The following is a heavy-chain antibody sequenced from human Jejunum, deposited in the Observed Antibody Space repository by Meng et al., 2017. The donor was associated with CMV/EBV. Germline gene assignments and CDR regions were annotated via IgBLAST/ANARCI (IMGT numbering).Heavy chain of an antibody. CDR2: ISWKSDSI. CDR3: AKSIKYVLTAGHFDS. D-gene: IGHD6-13*01. Sequence: FTFDDYAMQWVRQAAGKGLEWVSGISWKSDSIVYADSVKGRFTIYRDNAKNSLYLQMDSLRPEDVAFYYCAKSIKYVLTAGHFDSWGQGTLVTVSS. J-gene: IGHJ4*02. V-gene: IGHV3-9*03. CDR1: FTFDDYA.